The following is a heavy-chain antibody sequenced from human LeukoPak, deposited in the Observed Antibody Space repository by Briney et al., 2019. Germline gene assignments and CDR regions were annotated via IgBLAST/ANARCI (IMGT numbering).Heavy chain of an antibody. V-gene: IGHV4-59*08. D-gene: IGHD1-26*01. CDR3: ARQGSGRSSDY. CDR1: GGSITSYY. CDR2: IYHSGST. J-gene: IGHJ4*02. Sequence: PSETLSLTCTVSGGSITSYYWSWIRQPPGKGLEWIGYIYHSGSTNYNPSLKSRVTISIDTSKNQFSLKVSSVTAADTAAYYCARQGSGRSSDYWGRGTLVTVSS.